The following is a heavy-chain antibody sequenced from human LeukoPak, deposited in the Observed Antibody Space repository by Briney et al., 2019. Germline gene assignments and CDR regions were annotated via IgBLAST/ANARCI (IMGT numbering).Heavy chain of an antibody. CDR3: TRGYSGYGNFDC. J-gene: IGHJ4*02. CDR2: INGDGSST. CDR1: GFTFSGYW. V-gene: IGHV3-74*03. Sequence: PGGSLRLSCAASGFTFSGYWMHWVRQAPGQGLVWISHINGDGSSTTYADSVKGRFTISRDNAKNTLYLQMNSLRAEDTAVYYCTRGYSGYGNFDCWGQGTLVTVSS. D-gene: IGHD5-12*01.